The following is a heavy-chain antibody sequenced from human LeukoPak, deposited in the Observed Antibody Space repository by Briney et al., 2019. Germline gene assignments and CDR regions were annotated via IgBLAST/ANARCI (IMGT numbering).Heavy chain of an antibody. CDR2: INTPGGST. D-gene: IGHD3-22*01. J-gene: IGHJ4*02. CDR3: ARGDDSGYYDYFDY. CDR1: GFTFSSYA. Sequence: GGSLRLSCAASGFTFSSYAMSWVRQAPGKGLEWVSAINTPGGSTYYAASVKGRFTISRDFSKNTVFLHMNSLRAEDTAMYYCARGDDSGYYDYFDYWGQGALVTVSS. V-gene: IGHV3-23*01.